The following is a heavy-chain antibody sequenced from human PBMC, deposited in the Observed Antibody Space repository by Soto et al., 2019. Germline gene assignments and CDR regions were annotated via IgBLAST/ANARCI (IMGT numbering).Heavy chain of an antibody. J-gene: IGHJ5*02. CDR3: ARMYSSGSGWFHP. CDR1: GYSITAGGYY. V-gene: IGHV4-31*03. D-gene: IGHD6-19*01. Sequence: SETLSLTCFVSGYSITAGGYYWSWIRHHPGKGLEWIGSFYSSGSIIYNPSLRSRVSISGDTSSNQFSMSLTSVTAADTSRYYCARMYSSGSGWFHPWGQGTLVTVSS. CDR2: FYSSGSI.